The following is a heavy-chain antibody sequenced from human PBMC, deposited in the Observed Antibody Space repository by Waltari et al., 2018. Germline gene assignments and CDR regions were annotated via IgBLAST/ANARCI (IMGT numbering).Heavy chain of an antibody. CDR1: GGSISSHY. V-gene: IGHV4-59*11. CDR2: IYYSGST. Sequence: QVQLQESGPGLVKPSETLSLTCTVSGGSISSHYWSWIRQPPGKGLEWIGYIYYSGSTNYHPSLKSRVTISVDTSKNQFSLKLSSVTAADTAVYYCARARGYSSSRWFDPWGQGTLVTVSS. D-gene: IGHD6-13*01. J-gene: IGHJ5*02. CDR3: ARARGYSSSRWFDP.